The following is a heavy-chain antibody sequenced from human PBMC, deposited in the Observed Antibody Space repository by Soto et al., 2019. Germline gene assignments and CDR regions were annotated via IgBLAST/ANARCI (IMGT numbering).Heavy chain of an antibody. J-gene: IGHJ4*02. D-gene: IGHD5-12*01. CDR3: ARAYTGYEV. V-gene: IGHV5-51*07. Sequence: HQKKEKGLEWMGIIYPGDSDTRYSPSVQGQVTISADKSISTAYLQWSSLKASDTAMSYCARAYTGYEVWGQGTLVPVTS. CDR2: IYPGDSDT.